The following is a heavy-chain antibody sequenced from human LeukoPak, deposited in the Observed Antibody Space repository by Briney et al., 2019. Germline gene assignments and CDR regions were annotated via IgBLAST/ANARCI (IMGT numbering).Heavy chain of an antibody. CDR1: GYTFTSYA. CDR2: INAGNGDT. D-gene: IGHD1-1*01. CDR3: ARGVSWNPSGP. V-gene: IGHV1-3*01. Sequence: ASVKVSCKSSGYTFTSYAMHWVRQAPGQKLEWMGWINAGNGDTKYSQKFQGRVTITRDTSASTAYMELSSLRSEDTAVYYCARGVSWNPSGPWGQGTLVTVSS. J-gene: IGHJ5*02.